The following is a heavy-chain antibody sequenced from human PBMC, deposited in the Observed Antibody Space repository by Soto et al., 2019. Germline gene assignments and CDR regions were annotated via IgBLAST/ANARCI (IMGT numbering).Heavy chain of an antibody. D-gene: IGHD3-10*01. Sequence: SETLSLTCAVYGGSFSGYYWSWIRQPPGKGLEWIGEINHSGSTNYNPSLKSRVTISVDTSKNQFSLKLSSVTAADTAVCYCARGPRRYYYGSGSSYYYYYGMDVWGQGTTVTVSS. CDR2: INHSGST. V-gene: IGHV4-34*01. J-gene: IGHJ6*02. CDR1: GGSFSGYY. CDR3: ARGPRRYYYGSGSSYYYYYGMDV.